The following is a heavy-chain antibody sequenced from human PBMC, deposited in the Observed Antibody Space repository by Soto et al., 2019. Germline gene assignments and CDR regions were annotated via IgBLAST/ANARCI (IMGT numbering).Heavy chain of an antibody. J-gene: IGHJ4*02. CDR1: GCSISSGDYY. V-gene: IGHV4-30-4*02. Sequence: SETLSLTCTFSGCSISSGDYYWSWIRQPPGKGLEWIGYIYYSGSTYYNPSLKSRVTISVDTSKNQFSLKLSSVTAADTAVYYCARGTPSDIVVVPAAMRFDYWGQGTLVTVSS. CDR3: ARGTPSDIVVVPAAMRFDY. D-gene: IGHD2-2*01. CDR2: IYYSGST.